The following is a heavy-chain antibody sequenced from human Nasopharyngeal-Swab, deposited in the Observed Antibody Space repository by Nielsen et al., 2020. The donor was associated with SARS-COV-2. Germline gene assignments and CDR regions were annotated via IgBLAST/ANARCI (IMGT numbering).Heavy chain of an antibody. CDR1: GGSFSGYY. Sequence: SETLSLTCAVYGGSFSGYYWSWIRQPPGKGLEWIGSIYYSGSTYYNPSLKSRVTISVDTSKNQFSLKLSSVTAADTAVYYCARHLPGGSGSYWEYSFDYWGQGTLVTVSS. V-gene: IGHV4-34*01. J-gene: IGHJ4*02. D-gene: IGHD3-10*01. CDR3: ARHLPGGSGSYWEYSFDY. CDR2: IYYSGST.